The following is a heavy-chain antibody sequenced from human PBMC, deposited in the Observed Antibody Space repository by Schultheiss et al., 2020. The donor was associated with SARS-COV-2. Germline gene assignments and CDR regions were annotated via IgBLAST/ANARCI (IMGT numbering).Heavy chain of an antibody. Sequence: GESLKIPCAASGFTFSSYGMHWVRQAPGKGLEWVAVISYDGSNKYYADSVKGRFTISRDNSKNTLYLQMNSLRAEDTAVYYCARVLAVIGSDYWGQGTLVTVSS. J-gene: IGHJ4*02. CDR3: ARVLAVIGSDY. CDR2: ISYDGSNK. D-gene: IGHD3-16*02. CDR1: GFTFSSYG. V-gene: IGHV3-30*03.